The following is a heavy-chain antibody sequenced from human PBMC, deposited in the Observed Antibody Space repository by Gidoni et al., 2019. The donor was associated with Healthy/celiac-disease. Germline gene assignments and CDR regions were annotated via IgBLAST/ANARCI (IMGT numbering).Heavy chain of an antibody. V-gene: IGHV1-8*01. J-gene: IGHJ3*02. CDR2: MNPNSGNT. D-gene: IGHD6-6*01. Sequence: WMNPNSGNTGYAQKFQGRVTMTRNTSISTAYMELSSLRSEDTAVYYCARGKRRGSSPTKAFDIWGQGTMVTVSS. CDR3: ARGKRRGSSPTKAFDI.